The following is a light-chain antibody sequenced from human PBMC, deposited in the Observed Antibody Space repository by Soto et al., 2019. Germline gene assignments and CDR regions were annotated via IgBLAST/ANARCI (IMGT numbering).Light chain of an antibody. J-gene: IGLJ1*01. CDR3: CSYAGSYSP. CDR1: SSDVGGYNY. Sequence: QSVLTQPRSVSGSPGQSVTISCTGTSSDVGGYNYVSWYQQHPGKAPKLMIYDVSKRPSGVPDRFSGSKSGNTASLTISGLQAEDEVDYYCCSYAGSYSPLGNGTKGT. V-gene: IGLV2-11*01. CDR2: DVS.